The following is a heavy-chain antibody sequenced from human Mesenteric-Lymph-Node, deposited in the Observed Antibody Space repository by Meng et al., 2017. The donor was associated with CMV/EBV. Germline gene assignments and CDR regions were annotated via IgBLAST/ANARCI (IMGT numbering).Heavy chain of an antibody. Sequence: GESLKISCAASGFTFGSYGMHWVRQAPGKGLEWVSYISSSGSTIYYADSVKGRFTISRDNAKNSLYLQMNSLRAEDTAVYYCARDLGRPYYYGMDVWGQGTTVTVSS. J-gene: IGHJ6*02. CDR1: GFTFGSYG. V-gene: IGHV3-48*04. CDR2: ISSSGSTI. D-gene: IGHD3-16*01. CDR3: ARDLGRPYYYGMDV.